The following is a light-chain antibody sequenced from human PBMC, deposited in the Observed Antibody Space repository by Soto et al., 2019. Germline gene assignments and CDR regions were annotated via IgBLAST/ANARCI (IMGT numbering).Light chain of an antibody. Sequence: QSALTQPRSVSGSPGQSFTISCTGTSSDVGTYDFVSWYQQHPGKAPRLMIFDVSERPSGVPDRFSGSKSGNTASLTISGTQAEDEADYYCRLYAVTGCVFGNGKKVTV. J-gene: IGLJ1*01. V-gene: IGLV2-11*01. CDR1: SSDVGTYDF. CDR3: RLYAVTGCV. CDR2: DVS.